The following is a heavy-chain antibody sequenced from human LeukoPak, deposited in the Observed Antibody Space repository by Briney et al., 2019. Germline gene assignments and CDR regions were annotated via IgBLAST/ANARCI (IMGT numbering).Heavy chain of an antibody. J-gene: IGHJ4*02. V-gene: IGHV4-31*03. CDR2: IHYSGST. Sequence: PSETLSLTCTVSGGSISSGGYYWSWIRQHPGKGLEWIGYIHYSGSTYYNPSLKSRVTISVDTSKNQFSLKLSSVTAADTAVYYCARGYSPFYYFDYWGQGTLVTVSS. CDR3: ARGYSPFYYFDY. D-gene: IGHD2-15*01. CDR1: GGSISSGGYY.